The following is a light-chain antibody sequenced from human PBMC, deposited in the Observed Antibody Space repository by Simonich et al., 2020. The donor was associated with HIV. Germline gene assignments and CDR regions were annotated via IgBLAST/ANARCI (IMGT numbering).Light chain of an antibody. CDR3: QQYNNYPKT. CDR2: GAS. CDR1: TNIENW. V-gene: IGKV1-5*03. J-gene: IGKJ1*01. Sequence: DIPMTQSPSTLSAHVGDRVTITCRARTNIENWLAWYQQKPGKAPKLRVYGASSLQSGVPSRFSGSGSGAEFTLTISSLQPDDFATYYCQQYNNYPKTFGQGTKVEIK.